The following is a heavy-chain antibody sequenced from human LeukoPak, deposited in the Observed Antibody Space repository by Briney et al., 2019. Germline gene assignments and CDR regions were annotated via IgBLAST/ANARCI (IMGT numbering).Heavy chain of an antibody. CDR3: ATSKGSQRRNFYSSGYYYGMDV. CDR2: IYTSGST. D-gene: IGHD6-19*01. CDR1: GGPISSYY. J-gene: IGHJ6*02. V-gene: IGHV4-4*07. Sequence: SETLSLTCTVSGGPISSYYWSWIRQPAGKGLEWIGRIYTSGSTNYNPSLKSRVTMSVDTSKNQFSLKLSSVTAADTAVYYCATSKGSQRRNFYSSGYYYGMDVWGQGTTVTVSS.